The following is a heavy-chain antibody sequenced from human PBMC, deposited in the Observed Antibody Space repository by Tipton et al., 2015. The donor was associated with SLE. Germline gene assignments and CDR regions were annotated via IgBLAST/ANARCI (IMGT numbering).Heavy chain of an antibody. CDR1: GGSFNTYH. CDR3: ASDGDDSSGAFDI. J-gene: IGHJ3*02. CDR2: VYDNGGT. D-gene: IGHD3-22*01. Sequence: TLSLTCTVSGGSFNTYHWSWIRQSPGKGLEWIGYVYDNGGTNYNPSLKSRATISKDTSNNQFSLKLSSMTAADTAVYYCASDGDDSSGAFDIWGQGTMVTVSS. V-gene: IGHV4-59*01.